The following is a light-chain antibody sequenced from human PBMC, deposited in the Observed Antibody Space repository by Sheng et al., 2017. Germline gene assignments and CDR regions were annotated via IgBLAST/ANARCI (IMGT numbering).Light chain of an antibody. CDR1: QSVSSN. J-gene: IGKJ4*01. V-gene: IGKV3-20*01. CDR3: QQYGSSPLT. CDR2: ATD. Sequence: EIVMTQSPGTLSVSPGERATLSCRASQSVSSNLAWYQQKPGQAPRLLIYATDSRATGVSDRFSGSGSGTDFILTISRLEPEDCAVYYCQQYGSSPLTFGGGTRVEI.